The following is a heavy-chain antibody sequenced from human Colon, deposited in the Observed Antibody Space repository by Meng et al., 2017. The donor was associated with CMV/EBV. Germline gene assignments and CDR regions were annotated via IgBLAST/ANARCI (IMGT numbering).Heavy chain of an antibody. Sequence: VSVKVSCKASGYTFNDYYIQWVRQAPGQGLEWMGWINPNSGDTTYAQNFRGRVTMTRDTSVKTIDMELTSLTFDDTALYFCARAKLTGDSRYYGMAVWGQGTMVTVSS. CDR3: ARAKLTGDSRYYGMAV. V-gene: IGHV1-2*02. J-gene: IGHJ6*02. D-gene: IGHD3-3*01. CDR1: GYTFNDYY. CDR2: INPNSGDT.